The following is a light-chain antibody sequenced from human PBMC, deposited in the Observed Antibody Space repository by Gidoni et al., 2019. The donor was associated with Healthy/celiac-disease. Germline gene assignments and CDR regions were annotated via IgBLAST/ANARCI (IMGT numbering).Light chain of an antibody. V-gene: IGKV1-33*01. Sequence: DIQMTQYPSSLSASVGDRVNITCQASQDISNYLNWYQQKPGKAPKLLNYDASNLETGVPSRFSGIGAGTDFTFTISSLQPEDIATYYCQQYDNLPLTFGGGTKVEIK. CDR3: QQYDNLPLT. CDR1: QDISNY. J-gene: IGKJ4*01. CDR2: DAS.